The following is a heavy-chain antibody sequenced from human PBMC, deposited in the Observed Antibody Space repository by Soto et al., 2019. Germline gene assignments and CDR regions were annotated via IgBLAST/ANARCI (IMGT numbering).Heavy chain of an antibody. J-gene: IGHJ6*03. CDR3: GRSIRYCSSTSCYLMDV. CDR1: GGTFSSYT. CDR2: IIPILGIA. V-gene: IGHV1-69*02. Sequence: SVKVSCKASGGTFSSYTISWVRQAPGQGLEWMGRIIPILGIANYAQKFQGRVTITADKSTSTAYMELSSLRSEDMAVYYCGRSIRYCSSTSCYLMDVWGKGTTVTVSS. D-gene: IGHD2-2*01.